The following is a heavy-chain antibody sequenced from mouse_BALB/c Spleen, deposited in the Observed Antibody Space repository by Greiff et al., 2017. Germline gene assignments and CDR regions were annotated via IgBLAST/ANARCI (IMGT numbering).Heavy chain of an antibody. Sequence: VQLQQSGAELVRPGALVKLSCKASGFNIKDYYMHWVQQRPEQGLEWIGWIDPENGNTIYDPKFQGKASITADTSSNTAYLQLSSLTSEDTAVYYCARSYGNYGAMDYWGQGTSVTVSS. CDR1: GFNIKDYY. D-gene: IGHD2-10*02. V-gene: IGHV14-1*02. CDR2: IDPENGNT. J-gene: IGHJ4*01. CDR3: ARSYGNYGAMDY.